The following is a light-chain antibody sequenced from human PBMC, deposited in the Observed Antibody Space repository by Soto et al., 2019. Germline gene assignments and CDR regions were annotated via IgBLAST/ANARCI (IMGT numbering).Light chain of an antibody. J-gene: IGKJ1*01. CDR3: QQYKNWPRT. CDR1: QSVSSN. Sequence: EIVMTQSPATLSVSPGERATLSCRASQSVSSNLAWYQQKPGQAPRLLISGASTRATGIPGRFSGSGSGTEFILTISSLQSEDFAVYYCQQYKNWPRTFGQGTKVDIK. V-gene: IGKV3-15*01. CDR2: GAS.